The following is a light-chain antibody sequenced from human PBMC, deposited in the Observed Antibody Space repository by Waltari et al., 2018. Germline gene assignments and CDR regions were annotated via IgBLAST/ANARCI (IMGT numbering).Light chain of an antibody. J-gene: IGLJ1*01. V-gene: IGLV2-23*02. Sequence: QSALTQPASVSGSPGQLITISCTGTSSDVGNYNLVSWYQQHPGKAPKLMIYEVSQRPSGVSNRFSGSKSGNTASLTISGLQPEDETDYYCCSYAGHSTYVFGTGTKVTVL. CDR2: EVS. CDR1: SSDVGNYNL. CDR3: CSYAGHSTYV.